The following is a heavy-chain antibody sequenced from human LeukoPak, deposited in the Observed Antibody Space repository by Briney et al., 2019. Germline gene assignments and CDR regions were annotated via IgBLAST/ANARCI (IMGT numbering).Heavy chain of an antibody. CDR3: ASGADITAAVDY. J-gene: IGHJ4*02. Sequence: PSETLSLTCAVYSGSFSGYSWSWIRQPPGKGLEWIGEINHSGSINYNPSVRSRVTISEDTSKNQFSLKMNSVTAADTAVYYCASGADITAAVDYWGQGTLVTVSS. V-gene: IGHV4-34*01. D-gene: IGHD6-13*01. CDR2: INHSGSI. CDR1: SGSFSGYS.